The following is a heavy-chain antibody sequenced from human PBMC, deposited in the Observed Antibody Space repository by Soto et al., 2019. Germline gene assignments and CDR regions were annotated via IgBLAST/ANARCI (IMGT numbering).Heavy chain of an antibody. Sequence: SQTLSLTCAIPGDSVSSNSAAWNWIKQSPSRGLEWLGRTYYRSKWYNDYAVSVKSRITINPDTSKNQFSLQLNSVTPEDTAVYYCARDRAYSSTWPTRDYYYGMDVWGQGTTVTVSS. CDR1: GDSVSSNSAA. D-gene: IGHD6-13*01. CDR3: ARDRAYSSTWPTRDYYYGMDV. J-gene: IGHJ6*02. V-gene: IGHV6-1*01. CDR2: TYYRSKWYN.